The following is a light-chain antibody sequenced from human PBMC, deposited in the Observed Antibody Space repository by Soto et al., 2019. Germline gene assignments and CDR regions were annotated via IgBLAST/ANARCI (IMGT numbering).Light chain of an antibody. J-gene: IGKJ5*01. CDR3: QQYHSYPIT. CDR1: QGISSY. V-gene: IGKV1-16*02. Sequence: DVRMTQSPSSLSASVGDRVTITCRASQGISSYLAWFQQKPGKAPKSLIYAASSLQSGVPSKFSGGGSGTDFTLTISSLQPEDFATYYCQQYHSYPITFGQGTRLEIK. CDR2: AAS.